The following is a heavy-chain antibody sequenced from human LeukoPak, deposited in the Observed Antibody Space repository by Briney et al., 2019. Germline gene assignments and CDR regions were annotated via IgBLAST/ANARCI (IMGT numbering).Heavy chain of an antibody. Sequence: SVKVSCKASGGTFSSYAISWVRQAPGQGLEWMGGIIPIFGTANYAQKFQGRVTITTDESTSTAYMELSSLRSEDTAVYYCARSPEMVTANQFLFALDYWGQGTLVTVSS. CDR1: GGTFSSYA. CDR2: IIPIFGTA. D-gene: IGHD2-21*02. J-gene: IGHJ4*02. V-gene: IGHV1-69*05. CDR3: ARSPEMVTANQFLFALDY.